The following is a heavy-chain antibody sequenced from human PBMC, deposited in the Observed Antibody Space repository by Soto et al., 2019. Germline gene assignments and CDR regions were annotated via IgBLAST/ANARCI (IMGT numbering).Heavy chain of an antibody. Sequence: EVQLVESGGDWVQPGRSLRLSCAGSGFAFGDSAMQWVRQAPGKGLEWVAGISWNSGAKGYADSVKGRFTISRDNAKKSLYLQMNTLRPEDTALYYCAKAPYAGYFYYFDSWGQGTLVTVSS. V-gene: IGHV3-9*01. J-gene: IGHJ4*02. CDR1: GFAFGDSA. D-gene: IGHD5-12*01. CDR3: AKAPYAGYFYYFDS. CDR2: ISWNSGAK.